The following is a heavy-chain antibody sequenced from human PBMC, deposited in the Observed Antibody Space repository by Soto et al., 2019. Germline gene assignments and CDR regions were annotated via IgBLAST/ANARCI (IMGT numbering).Heavy chain of an antibody. CDR2: INHSGST. J-gene: IGHJ4*02. V-gene: IGHV4-34*01. CDR1: GGSFSGYY. CDR3: AREYGGNSGTFDY. Sequence: QVQLQQWGAGLLKPSETLSLTCAVYGGSFSGYYWSWIRQPPGKGLEWIGEINHSGSTNYNPSLKSRVTVSXDXPKHQFSLKLSSVTAADTAVYYCAREYGGNSGTFDYWGQGTLVTVSS. D-gene: IGHD2-21*02.